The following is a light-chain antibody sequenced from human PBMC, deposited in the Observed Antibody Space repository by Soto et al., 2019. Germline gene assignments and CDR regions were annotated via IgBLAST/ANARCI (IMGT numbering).Light chain of an antibody. J-gene: IGLJ1*01. Sequence: QSALIQPPSVSGSPGQSVTISCTGTSSDVGDYNSVSWYQQHPGKAPKLMIYDVSKRPSGVPDRFSGSKSGNTASLTISGLQAEDEADYYCCSYVGGYSYVFGIGTKVTVL. CDR1: SSDVGDYNS. CDR3: CSYVGGYSYV. CDR2: DVS. V-gene: IGLV2-11*01.